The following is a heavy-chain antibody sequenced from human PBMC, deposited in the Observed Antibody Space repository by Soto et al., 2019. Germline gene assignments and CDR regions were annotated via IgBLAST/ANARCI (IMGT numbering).Heavy chain of an antibody. CDR2: ISSSGSTI. D-gene: IGHD3-22*01. CDR3: ARGGGVRITMIVVVIGKPDAFDI. Sequence: PGGSLRLSCAASGFTFSDYYMSWIRQAPGKGLEWVSYISSSGSTIYYADSVKGRFTISRDNAKNSLYLQMNSLRAEDTAVYYCARGGGVRITMIVVVIGKPDAFDIWGQGTMVTVSS. CDR1: GFTFSDYY. V-gene: IGHV3-11*01. J-gene: IGHJ3*02.